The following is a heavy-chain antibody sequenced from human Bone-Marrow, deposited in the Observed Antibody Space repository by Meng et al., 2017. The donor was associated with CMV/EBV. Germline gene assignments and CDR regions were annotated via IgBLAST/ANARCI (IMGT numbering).Heavy chain of an antibody. Sequence: SETLSLTCTVSGGSISSYYWSWIRQPPGKGLEWIGYIYYSGSTNYNPSLKSRVTISVDTSKNQFSLKLSSVTAADTAVYYCARDREGVGAFDICVQGTMVSVSS. CDR2: IYYSGST. CDR1: GGSISSYY. J-gene: IGHJ3*02. V-gene: IGHV4-59*01. D-gene: IGHD1-26*01. CDR3: ARDREGVGAFDI.